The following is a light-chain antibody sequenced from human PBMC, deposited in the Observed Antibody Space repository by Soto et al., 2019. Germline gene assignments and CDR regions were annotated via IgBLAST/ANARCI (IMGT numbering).Light chain of an antibody. Sequence: IVLTQSPATLSLSPGERATLSCRASQSVGYHLAWYQQRPGQAPRLLIYDAFNRATDVPARFSGFGSGTDFTLNITGLVPEDSAVYYCQHRDDWPPGATFGGGTKVQIK. V-gene: IGKV3-11*01. CDR2: DAF. CDR3: QHRDDWPPGAT. J-gene: IGKJ4*01. CDR1: QSVGYH.